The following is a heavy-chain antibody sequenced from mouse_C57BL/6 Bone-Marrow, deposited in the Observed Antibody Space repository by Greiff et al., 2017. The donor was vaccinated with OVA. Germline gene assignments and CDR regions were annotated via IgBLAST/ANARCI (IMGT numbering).Heavy chain of an antibody. CDR3: ASVGELVGGYWYFDV. V-gene: IGHV1-9*01. CDR1: GYTFTGYW. J-gene: IGHJ1*03. D-gene: IGHD1-3*01. Sequence: QVQLQQSGAELMKPGASVKLSCKATGYTFTGYWIELVKQRPGHGLEWIGEILPGSGSTNYNEKFKGKATFTADTSSNTAYMQLSSLTTGDSAIYYCASVGELVGGYWYFDVWGTGTTVTVSS. CDR2: ILPGSGST.